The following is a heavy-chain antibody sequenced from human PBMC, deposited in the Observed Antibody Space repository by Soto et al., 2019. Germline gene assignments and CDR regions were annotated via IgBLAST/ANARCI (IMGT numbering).Heavy chain of an antibody. Sequence: PSETLSLTCTVSGGSISSGGYYWSWIRQHPGKGLEWIGYIYYSGSTYYNPSLKSRVTISVDTSKNQFSLKLSSVTAADTAVYYCARVSSSPLNFDHWGQGTLVTVSS. J-gene: IGHJ4*02. CDR2: IYYSGST. CDR3: ARVSSSPLNFDH. D-gene: IGHD6-13*01. CDR1: GGSISSGGYY. V-gene: IGHV4-31*03.